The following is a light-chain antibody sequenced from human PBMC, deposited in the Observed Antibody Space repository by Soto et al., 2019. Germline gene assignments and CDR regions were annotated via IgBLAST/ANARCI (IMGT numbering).Light chain of an antibody. V-gene: IGKV3-20*01. J-gene: IGKJ5*01. CDR2: ASS. Sequence: DIALTQSPGTLSLSPGERATFPCKTSQSSGSTFLAWYQHKPRQAPRLLIYASSNRATGIPDRFTGSASGTDFTLTINRLEPEDFAVYYCQLYGISPHFGQGTRLEIK. CDR3: QLYGISPH. CDR1: QSSGSTF.